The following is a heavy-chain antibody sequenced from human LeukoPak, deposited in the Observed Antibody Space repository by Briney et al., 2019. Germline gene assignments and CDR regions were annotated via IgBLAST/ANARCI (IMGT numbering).Heavy chain of an antibody. V-gene: IGHV4-39*01. CDR2: IFYSGST. D-gene: IGHD4-17*01. J-gene: IGHJ4*02. Sequence: SETLSLTCTVSGGSISTSSYYWGWVRQPPGKGLEWIGNIFYSGSTYYNPSLKNRVTISVDTSKNQFSLKLSSVTAADTAVYYCARQGLPVTTGYWGQGTLVTVSS. CDR1: GGSISTSSYY. CDR3: ARQGLPVTTGY.